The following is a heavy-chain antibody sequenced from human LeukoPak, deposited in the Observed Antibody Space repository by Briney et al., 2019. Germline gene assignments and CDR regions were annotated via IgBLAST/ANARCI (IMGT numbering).Heavy chain of an antibody. D-gene: IGHD2-21*02. V-gene: IGHV3-33*01. CDR3: ARDSGTLAYCDGDCYSYAFDI. CDR2: IWYDGSNK. J-gene: IGHJ3*02. Sequence: PGGSLRLSCAASGFTFSSYGMHWVRQAPGKGLEWVAVIWYDGSNKYYADSVKGRFTISRDNSKNTLYLQMNSLRAEDTAVYYCARDSGTLAYCDGDCYSYAFDIWGQGTMVTVSS. CDR1: GFTFSSYG.